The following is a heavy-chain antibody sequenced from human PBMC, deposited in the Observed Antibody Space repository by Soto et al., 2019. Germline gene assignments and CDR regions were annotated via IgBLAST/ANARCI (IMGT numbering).Heavy chain of an antibody. CDR1: GHSFTNYG. CDR2: ISGYNGNT. D-gene: IGHD4-17*01. V-gene: IGHV1-18*01. CDR3: AIPRFNDYGDYVRRSLFADV. J-gene: IGHJ6*02. Sequence: SVKVSCKASGHSFTNYGISWVRQAPGQGLEWMGWISGYNGNTNYVQKLQGRVTMTTDTSTSTAYIELSSLRSDDTAKYYCAIPRFNDYGDYVRRSLFADVWGQATRVTV.